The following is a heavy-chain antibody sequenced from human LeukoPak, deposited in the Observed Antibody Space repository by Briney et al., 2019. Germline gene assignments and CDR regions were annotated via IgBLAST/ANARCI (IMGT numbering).Heavy chain of an antibody. CDR1: GFTFSSYW. V-gene: IGHV3-74*01. CDR2: IDTDGTST. CDR3: VFGSWGAY. D-gene: IGHD1-26*01. J-gene: IGHJ4*02. Sequence: GGSETLPCAASGFTFSSYWMYWVRQAPGKGLVWVSRIDTDGTSTSYADSVKGRFTISRDNAKNTLYLRMNSLRAEDTAVYYCVFGSWGAYWGQGTLVTLS.